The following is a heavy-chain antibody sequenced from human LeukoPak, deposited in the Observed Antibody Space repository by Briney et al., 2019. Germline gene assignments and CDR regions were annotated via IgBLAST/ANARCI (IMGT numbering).Heavy chain of an antibody. D-gene: IGHD6-19*01. Sequence: PSETLSLTCTVSGDSISSYYWSWIRQPPGKGLEWIGEINHSGSTNYNPSLKSRVTISVDTSKNQFSLKLSSVTAADTAVYYCARVRRVEFGYSSGIYFDYWGQGTLVTVSS. CDR1: GDSISSYY. CDR2: INHSGST. V-gene: IGHV4-34*01. J-gene: IGHJ4*02. CDR3: ARVRRVEFGYSSGIYFDY.